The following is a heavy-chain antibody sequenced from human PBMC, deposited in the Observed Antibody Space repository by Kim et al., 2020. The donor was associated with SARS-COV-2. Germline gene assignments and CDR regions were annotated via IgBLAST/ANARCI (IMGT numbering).Heavy chain of an antibody. D-gene: IGHD2-2*01. J-gene: IGHJ4*02. CDR3: ARALSSTSFLDY. V-gene: IGHV5-51*01. Sequence: RYSPSFQGQVTISVDKSISTAYLQWSSLKASDTAMYYCARALSSTSFLDYWGQGTLVTVSS.